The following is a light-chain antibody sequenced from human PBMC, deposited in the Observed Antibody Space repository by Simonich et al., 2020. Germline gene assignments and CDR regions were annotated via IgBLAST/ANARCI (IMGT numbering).Light chain of an antibody. J-gene: IGKJ2*01. Sequence: EIVMTQSPTTLSVSPGARATLSCRATQSVSSKLAWYQQKPGQAPRLLIYDASTRATGIPARFSGSGSGTEFTLTISSMQSEDFAVYYCQQYNNWPPYTFGQGTKLEIK. V-gene: IGKV3-15*01. CDR2: DAS. CDR1: QSVSSK. CDR3: QQYNNWPPYT.